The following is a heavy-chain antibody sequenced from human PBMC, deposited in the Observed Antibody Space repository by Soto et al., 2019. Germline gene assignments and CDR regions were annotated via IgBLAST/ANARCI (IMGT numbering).Heavy chain of an antibody. J-gene: IGHJ4*02. CDR3: AVPKGIAVAGTAGFGY. CDR1: GYTFTSYD. CDR2: MNPNSGNT. D-gene: IGHD6-19*01. Sequence: ASVKVSCKASGYTFTSYDINWVRQATGQGLEWMGWMNPNSGNTGYAQKFQGRVTMTRNTSISTAYMELSSLRSEDTAVYYCAVPKGIAVAGTAGFGYWGQGTLVTVSS. V-gene: IGHV1-8*01.